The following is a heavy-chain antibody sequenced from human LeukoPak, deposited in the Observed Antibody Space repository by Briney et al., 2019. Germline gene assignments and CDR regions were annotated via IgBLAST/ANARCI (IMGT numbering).Heavy chain of an antibody. CDR2: ISHDGSDK. CDR1: GFNFFGYG. V-gene: IGHV3-30*03. Sequence: GGSLRLSCAASGFNFFGYGMHWVRQAPGKGPQWVAVISHDGSDKYYADSVKVRFTISRDNSKNTLYLQMNSLRAEDTAVYYCARNIAAAGTNWFDPWGQGTLVTVSS. D-gene: IGHD6-13*01. J-gene: IGHJ5*02. CDR3: ARNIAAAGTNWFDP.